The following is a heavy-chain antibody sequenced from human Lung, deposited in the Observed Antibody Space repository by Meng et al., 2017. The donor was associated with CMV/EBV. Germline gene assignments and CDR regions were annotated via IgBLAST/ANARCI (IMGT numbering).Heavy chain of an antibody. CDR2: ISYDGNNK. Sequence: XXASSGFPYSSYTIHLVRQVPGKGLEWVALISYDGNNKYYADSVKGGFSISRDNSKNTLYVQMNTRRPDNTAIYCWARDRLGGGLGEGDWYWGQGTXVTVSS. V-gene: IGHV3-30-3*01. CDR1: GFPYSSYT. CDR3: ARDRLGGGLGEGDWY. J-gene: IGHJ4*02. D-gene: IGHD3-16*01.